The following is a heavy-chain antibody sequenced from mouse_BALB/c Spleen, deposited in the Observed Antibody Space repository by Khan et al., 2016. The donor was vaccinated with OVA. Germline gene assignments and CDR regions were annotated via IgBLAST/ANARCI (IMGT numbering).Heavy chain of an antibody. D-gene: IGHD4-1*01. CDR1: GFTFSSYS. V-gene: IGHV5-6*01. CDR3: ASHLTGSFAY. J-gene: IGHJ3*01. Sequence: EVQRVESGGDLVKPGGSLKLSCAASGFTFSSYSMSWVRQTPDKRLEWVATISSGGDYTYYPDSVKGRFTISRNNDKKTLYLQMSSLRSEDTAMYYCASHLTGSFAYWGQGTLVTVSA. CDR2: ISSGGDYT.